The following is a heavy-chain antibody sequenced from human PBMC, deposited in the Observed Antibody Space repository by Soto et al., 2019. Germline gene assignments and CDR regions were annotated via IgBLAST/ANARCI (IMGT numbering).Heavy chain of an antibody. Sequence: EVQLVESGGGLVKPGGSLRLSCAASGFTFSSYSMNWVRQAPGKGLEWVSSISSSSSYIYYADSVKGRFTISRDNAKNSLYLQMNSLRVEDTAVYYCARVGGSGSYRYPGYYIDVWGKGTTVTVSS. CDR3: ARVGGSGSYRYPGYYIDV. D-gene: IGHD3-10*01. CDR2: ISSSSSYI. V-gene: IGHV3-21*01. J-gene: IGHJ6*03. CDR1: GFTFSSYS.